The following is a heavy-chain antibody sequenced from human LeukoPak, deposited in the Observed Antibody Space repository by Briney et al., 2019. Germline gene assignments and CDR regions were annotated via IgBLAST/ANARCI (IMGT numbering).Heavy chain of an antibody. V-gene: IGHV3-30*03. J-gene: IGHJ4*02. CDR1: GFTISIYG. CDR2: ISSDGSNK. D-gene: IGHD6-6*01. Sequence: GGSLRLSCAAAGFTISIYGMHWVRQAPGKGLEWGAFISSDGSNKYYSDSVKGRFTLARDNTKNTLYLQMTSLRAEDTAVYYCDPHDSSSHFWGQGTLVTVSS. CDR3: DPHDSSSHF.